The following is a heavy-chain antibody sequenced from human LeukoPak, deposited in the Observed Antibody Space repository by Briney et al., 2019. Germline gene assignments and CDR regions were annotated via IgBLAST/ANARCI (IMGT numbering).Heavy chain of an antibody. CDR3: ARSYIVVVPAVYFDY. V-gene: IGHV1-3*01. CDR1: GYTFSTYA. D-gene: IGHD2-2*01. Sequence: ASVKVSSKTSGYTFSTYAIQWVRQAPGQRLEWMGWINGGDGNTKFSQKFQGRVTITRDTSASSSYMELSSLRSEDTAVYYCARSYIVVVPAVYFDYWGQGTLVTVSS. CDR2: INGGDGNT. J-gene: IGHJ4*02.